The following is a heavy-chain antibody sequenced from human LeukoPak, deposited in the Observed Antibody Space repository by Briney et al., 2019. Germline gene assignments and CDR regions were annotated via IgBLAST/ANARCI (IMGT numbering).Heavy chain of an antibody. V-gene: IGHV3-7*01. CDR2: IKEDGSIK. Sequence: AGGSLRLSCAASGFTFSLYWMSWVRQAPGKGLEWVANIKEDGSIKYYVDSVKGRLTISRDNAKSSVYLRVNSLRAEDTALYYCARIGYSSSSIDYWGQGTLVTVSS. D-gene: IGHD6-13*01. J-gene: IGHJ4*02. CDR1: GFTFSLYW. CDR3: ARIGYSSSSIDY.